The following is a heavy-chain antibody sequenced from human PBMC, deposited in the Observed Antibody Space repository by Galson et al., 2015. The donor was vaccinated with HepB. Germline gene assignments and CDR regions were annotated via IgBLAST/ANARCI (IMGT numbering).Heavy chain of an antibody. CDR1: GYMFTSYG. Sequence: SVKVSCKASGYMFTSYGISWVRQAPGQGLEWMGWVRASNHHTVYAERFQGRVTMTTETSTSTVYMEQRGLRADVTAFYYCARAGTSVAVHLSDFWGQGTLFTVSS. CDR2: VRASNHHT. J-gene: IGHJ4*02. CDR3: ARAGTSVAVHLSDF. D-gene: IGHD2-15*01. V-gene: IGHV1-18*01.